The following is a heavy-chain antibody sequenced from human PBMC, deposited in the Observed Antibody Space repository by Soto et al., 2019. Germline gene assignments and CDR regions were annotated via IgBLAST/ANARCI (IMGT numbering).Heavy chain of an antibody. CDR1: GYTFTSYG. CDR2: ISAYNGNT. CDR3: ARDGFSGSYFLNWFDP. D-gene: IGHD3-10*01. Sequence: ASVKVSCKASGYTFTSYGISWVRQAPGQGLEWMGWISAYNGNTNYAQKLQGRVTMTTDTSTSTAYMELRILRSDDTAVYYCARDGFSGSYFLNWFDPWGQGTLVTVSS. J-gene: IGHJ5*02. V-gene: IGHV1-18*01.